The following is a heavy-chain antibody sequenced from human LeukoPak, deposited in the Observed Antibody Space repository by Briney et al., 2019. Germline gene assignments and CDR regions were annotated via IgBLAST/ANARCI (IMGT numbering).Heavy chain of an antibody. D-gene: IGHD6-25*01. CDR2: INVSGNT. CDR3: ARSRGRGYSDY. CDR1: GASTSNYY. Sequence: SETLSLTCSVSGASTSNYYWSCIRQPAGKGLEWIGRINVSGNTNYNPSLQSRVTMSLDTSKNQFSLKLSSVTAADTAVYYCARSRGRGYSDYWGQGTLVTVSS. J-gene: IGHJ4*02. V-gene: IGHV4-4*07.